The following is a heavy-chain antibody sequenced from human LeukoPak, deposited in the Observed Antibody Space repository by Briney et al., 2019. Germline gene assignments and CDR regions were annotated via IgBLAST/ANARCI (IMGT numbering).Heavy chain of an antibody. V-gene: IGHV3-23*01. CDR3: AKGDDYVWGSYRDDAFDI. CDR1: GFTFADYA. J-gene: IGHJ3*02. Sequence: PGGSLRLSCAASGFTFADYAMTWVRQAPGKGLEWVSAISGSGGSAYYADSVKGRFTISRDNSKNTLYLQMNSLRAEDTAVYYCAKGDDYVWGSYRDDAFDIWGQGTMVTVSS. D-gene: IGHD3-16*02. CDR2: ISGSGGSA.